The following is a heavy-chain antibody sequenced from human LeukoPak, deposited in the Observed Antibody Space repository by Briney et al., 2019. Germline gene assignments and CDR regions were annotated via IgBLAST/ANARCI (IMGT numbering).Heavy chain of an antibody. J-gene: IGHJ4*02. CDR2: INHSGST. CDR3: ARDTAMVTGRSGGSCYGLDY. Sequence: SETLSLTCAVYGGSFSGYYWSWIRQPPGKGLEWIGEINHSGSTNYNPSLKSRVTISVDTSKNQFSLKLSSVTAADTTVYYCARDTAMVTGRSGGSCYGLDYWGQGTLVTVSS. CDR1: GGSFSGYY. V-gene: IGHV4-34*01. D-gene: IGHD2-15*01.